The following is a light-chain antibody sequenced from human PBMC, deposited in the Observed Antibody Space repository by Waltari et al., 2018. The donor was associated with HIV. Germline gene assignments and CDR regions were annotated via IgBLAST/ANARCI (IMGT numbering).Light chain of an antibody. CDR3: TGWDDSLSEYV. CDR2: KNT. V-gene: IGLV1-47*01. Sequence: QSVLTQPPSASGTPGQRLTISCSARYSNIGSYHFYCYPHPPGTAPNPLIYKNTQRPSGVPDRFSGSKSGTSASLAISGLRSEDEADYYCTGWDDSLSEYVFGTGTRVTVL. CDR1: YSNIGSYH. J-gene: IGLJ1*01.